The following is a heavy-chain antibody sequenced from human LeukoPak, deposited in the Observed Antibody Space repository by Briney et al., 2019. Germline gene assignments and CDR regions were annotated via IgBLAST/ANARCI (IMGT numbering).Heavy chain of an antibody. D-gene: IGHD2-15*01. V-gene: IGHV4-34*01. J-gene: IGHJ5*02. CDR2: INHSGST. CDR3: ARGLILAAILFDP. CDR1: GGSFSGYY. Sequence: SETLSLTCAVYGGSFSGYYWSWIRQPPGQGLEWIGEINHSGSTNYNPSLKSRVTISVDTSKNQFSLKLSSVTAADTAVYYCARGLILAAILFDPWGQGTLVTVSS.